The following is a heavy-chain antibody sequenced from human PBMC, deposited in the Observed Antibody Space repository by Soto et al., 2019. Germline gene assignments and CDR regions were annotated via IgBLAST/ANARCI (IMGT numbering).Heavy chain of an antibody. CDR1: GFTFSSYG. D-gene: IGHD3-3*01. CDR2: IWYGGSNK. CDR3: AKDQRITIFGVVIP. Sequence: GGSLRLSCAASGFTFSSYGMHWVRQAPGKGLEWVAVIWYGGSNKYYADSVKGRFTISRDNSKNTLYLQMNSLRAEDTAVYYCAKDQRITIFGVVIPWGQGTLVTVSS. V-gene: IGHV3-33*06. J-gene: IGHJ5*02.